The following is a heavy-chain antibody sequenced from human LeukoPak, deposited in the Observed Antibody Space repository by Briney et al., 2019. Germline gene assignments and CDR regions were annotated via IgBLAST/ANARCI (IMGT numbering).Heavy chain of an antibody. Sequence: GGSLRLSCAASGFTFSSYAMHWVRQAPGKGLEYVSAISSNGGSTYYANSVKGRFTISRDNSKNTLYLQMGSLRAEDMAVYYCARSPPPFIAAAGIPPRYFDLWAVAPWSLSPQ. D-gene: IGHD6-13*01. CDR2: ISSNGGST. CDR3: ARSPPPFIAAAGIPPRYFDL. V-gene: IGHV3-64*01. CDR1: GFTFSSYA. J-gene: IGHJ2*01.